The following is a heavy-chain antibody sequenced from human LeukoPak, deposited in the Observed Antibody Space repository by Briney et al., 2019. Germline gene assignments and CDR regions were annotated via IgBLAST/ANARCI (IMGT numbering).Heavy chain of an antibody. CDR2: INAGNGNT. Sequence: ASVKVSCKGSGYTFTSYAMHWVRQAPGQRLEWMGWINAGNGNTEYSQKFQGRVTITRDTSASTAYMELSSLRSEDTAVYYCARESGSYYFDYWGQGTLVTVSS. V-gene: IGHV1-3*01. D-gene: IGHD1-26*01. CDR1: GYTFTSYA. CDR3: ARESGSYYFDY. J-gene: IGHJ4*02.